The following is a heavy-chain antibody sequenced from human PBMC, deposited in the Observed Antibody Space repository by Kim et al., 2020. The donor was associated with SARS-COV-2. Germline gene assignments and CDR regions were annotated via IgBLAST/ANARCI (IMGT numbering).Heavy chain of an antibody. Sequence: GGSLRLSCAASGFTFSSYSMNWVRQAPGKGLEWVSYISSSSSTIYYADSVKGRFTISRDNAKNSLYLQMNSLRDEDTAVYYCARGDSGSFPDPYYYYGMDVWGQGTTVTVSS. CDR3: ARGDSGSFPDPYYYYGMDV. V-gene: IGHV3-48*02. J-gene: IGHJ6*02. D-gene: IGHD1-26*01. CDR2: ISSSSSTI. CDR1: GFTFSSYS.